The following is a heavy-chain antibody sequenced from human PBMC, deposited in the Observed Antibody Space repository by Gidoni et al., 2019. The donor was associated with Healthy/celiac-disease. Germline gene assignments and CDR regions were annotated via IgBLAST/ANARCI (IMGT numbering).Heavy chain of an antibody. V-gene: IGHV3-74*01. CDR2: INSDGSST. Sequence: SYWMHWVRQAPGKGLVWVSRINSDGSSTSYEDSVKGRFTISRDNAKNTLYLQMNSLRAEYTAVYYCASPSKGVTTLFDDAFDIWGQGTMVTVSS. CDR1: SYW. D-gene: IGHD4-17*01. CDR3: ASPSKGVTTLFDDAFDI. J-gene: IGHJ3*02.